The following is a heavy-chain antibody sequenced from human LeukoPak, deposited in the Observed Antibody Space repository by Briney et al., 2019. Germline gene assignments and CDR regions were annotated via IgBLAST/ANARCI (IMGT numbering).Heavy chain of an antibody. CDR2: IIPIFGTA. CDR3: ARGGDFVPTVTNFDY. D-gene: IGHD4-17*01. CDR1: GYTFTSYG. V-gene: IGHV1-69*13. Sequence: ASVKVSCKASGYTFTSYGISWVRQAPGQGLEWMGGIIPIFGTANYAQKFQGRVTITADESTSTAYMELSSLRSEDTAVYYCARGGDFVPTVTNFDYWGQGVLVTVSS. J-gene: IGHJ4*02.